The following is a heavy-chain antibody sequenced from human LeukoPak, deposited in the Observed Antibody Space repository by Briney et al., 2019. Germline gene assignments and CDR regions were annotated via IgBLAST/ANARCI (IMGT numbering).Heavy chain of an antibody. Sequence: GGSLILSCAASGFTFSGHGRHWVRQAPGKGQKGVAVISYDGSNKYYADSVKGRFSISRDNSKNTLYLQMNSLRAEDTAVYYCAKDPRPMVRGVIIGGYFDYWGQGTLVTVSS. J-gene: IGHJ4*02. CDR3: AKDPRPMVRGVIIGGYFDY. D-gene: IGHD3-10*01. CDR1: GFTFSGHG. V-gene: IGHV3-30*18. CDR2: ISYDGSNK.